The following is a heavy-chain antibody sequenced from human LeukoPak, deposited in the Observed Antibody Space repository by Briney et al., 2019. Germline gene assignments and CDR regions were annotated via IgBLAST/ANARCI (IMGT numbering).Heavy chain of an antibody. Sequence: PSETLSLTCTVSGGSISSYYWSWIRQPAGKGLEWIGRIYTSGSTNYNPSLKSRVTMSVDTSKNQFSLKLSSVTAADTAVYYCARGITIVRGASTDYFDYWGQGTLVTVSS. D-gene: IGHD3-10*01. CDR2: IYTSGST. CDR1: GGSISSYY. CDR3: ARGITIVRGASTDYFDY. J-gene: IGHJ4*02. V-gene: IGHV4-4*07.